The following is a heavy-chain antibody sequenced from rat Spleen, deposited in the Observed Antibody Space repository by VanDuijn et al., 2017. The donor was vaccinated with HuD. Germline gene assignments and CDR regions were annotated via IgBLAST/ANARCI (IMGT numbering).Heavy chain of an antibody. V-gene: IGHV5-25*01. CDR2: ISNTGGYI. CDR3: ARRHYGYTDYFDY. J-gene: IGHJ2*01. CDR1: GFTLSDHY. D-gene: IGHD1-9*01. Sequence: EVQLVESDGGLVQPGRSLKLSCAASGFTLSDHYMAWVRQAPGKGLEWVASISNTGGYIYYPDSVKGRFTISRDNAKSTLSLQMNILRSEDTATYYCARRHYGYTDYFDYWGQGVMVTVSS.